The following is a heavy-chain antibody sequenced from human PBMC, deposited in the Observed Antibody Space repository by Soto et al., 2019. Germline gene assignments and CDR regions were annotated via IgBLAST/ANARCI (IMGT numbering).Heavy chain of an antibody. CDR2: MYYSGST. CDR1: GGSISSSSYT. J-gene: IGHJ6*02. CDR3: ARRPDYRGMDV. Sequence: QLQLQESGPGLLKPSETLSLTCSVSGGSISSSSYTWNWIRQPPGKGLEWIGSMYYSGSTYHNPSLQSRVTXSXAPSKTPFSLKLNSVSAADTAVYYCARRPDYRGMDVWGQGTTVTVSS. V-gene: IGHV4-39*01.